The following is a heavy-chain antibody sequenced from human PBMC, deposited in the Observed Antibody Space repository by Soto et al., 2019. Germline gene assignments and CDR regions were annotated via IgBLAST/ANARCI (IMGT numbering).Heavy chain of an antibody. Sequence: QVQLVQSGAEVKKPGASVKVSCKASGYTFTSYGISWIRQAPGQGLEWMGWISAFNGNLNYAQKLQGRATMTTDTSRSTAYMELRSLRPDDTAVYYCARGKGGLEYWGQGTLVTVSS. CDR2: ISAFNGNL. CDR1: GYTFTSYG. CDR3: ARGKGGLEY. D-gene: IGHD2-15*01. J-gene: IGHJ4*02. V-gene: IGHV1-18*01.